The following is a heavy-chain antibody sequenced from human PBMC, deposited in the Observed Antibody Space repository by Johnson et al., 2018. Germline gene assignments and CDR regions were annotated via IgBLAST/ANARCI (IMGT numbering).Heavy chain of an antibody. D-gene: IGHD6-13*01. CDR3: GRDGDPAAANDAFDI. CDR2: MNPNSGNT. Sequence: VQLVQSGAEVKKPGASVKVSCKASGYTFTRYDINWVRQATGQGLEWMGWMNPNSGNTGYAQKFQGRVTMTRNTYISTAYMELSSLGSEDTAGYYCGRDGDPAAANDAFDIWGQGTMVTVSS. CDR1: GYTFTRYD. V-gene: IGHV1-8*01. J-gene: IGHJ3*02.